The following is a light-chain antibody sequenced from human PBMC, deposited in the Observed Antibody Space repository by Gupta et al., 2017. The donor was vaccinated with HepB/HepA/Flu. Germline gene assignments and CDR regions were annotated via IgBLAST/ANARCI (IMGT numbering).Light chain of an antibody. CDR3: QQDVNSPLT. CDR1: QRISGW. J-gene: IGKJ4*01. CDR2: KAS. V-gene: IGKV1-5*03. Sequence: DAQMTQSPATLSASVGDRVTVTCRASQRISGWLAWYQQKPGKAPKLLIHKASRVESGIPSSFSGSGSGTDFTLTISSLQLDDFAIYCCQQDVNSPLTYGGGTKVEI.